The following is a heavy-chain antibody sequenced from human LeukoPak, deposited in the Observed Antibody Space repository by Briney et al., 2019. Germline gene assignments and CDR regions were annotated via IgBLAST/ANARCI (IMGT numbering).Heavy chain of an antibody. V-gene: IGHV3-23*01. J-gene: IGHJ5*02. Sequence: HTGGTLRLSCAASGFTFSSYGMSWVRQAPGKGLEWVSAISGSGGSAYYADSVKGRFTISRDNSKNTLYLQMNSLRAEDTAVYYCAKDCGYNWFDPWGQGTLVTVSS. CDR3: AKDCGYNWFDP. CDR2: ISGSGGSA. D-gene: IGHD2-21*01. CDR1: GFTFSSYG.